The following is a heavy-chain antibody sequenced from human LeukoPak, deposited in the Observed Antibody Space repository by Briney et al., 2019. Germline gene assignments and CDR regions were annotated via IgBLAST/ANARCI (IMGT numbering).Heavy chain of an antibody. V-gene: IGHV4-30-2*01. CDR3: ARLVVSDY. CDR1: GGSISSGGYS. Sequence: SETLSLTCAVSGGSISSGGYSWSWIRQPPGKGLEWIGYIYHSGSTYYNPSLKSRVTISVDRSKNQFSLKLSSVTAADTAVYYCARLVVSDYWGQGTLVTVSS. CDR2: IYHSGST. D-gene: IGHD3-22*01. J-gene: IGHJ4*02.